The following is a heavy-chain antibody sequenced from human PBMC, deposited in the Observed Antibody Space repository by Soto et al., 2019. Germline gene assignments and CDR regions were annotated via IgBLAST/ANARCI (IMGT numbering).Heavy chain of an antibody. J-gene: IGHJ1*01. CDR1: GFTFSSYA. V-gene: IGHV3-23*01. D-gene: IGHD6-19*01. Sequence: GGSLRLSCAASGFTFSSYAMSWVRQAPGKGLEWVSAIGGSGGSTYYADSVKGRFTISRDNSKNTLYLQMNSLRAEDTAVYYCAKGIAVAGFFAEYFQHWGQGTLVTVSS. CDR3: AKGIAVAGFFAEYFQH. CDR2: IGGSGGST.